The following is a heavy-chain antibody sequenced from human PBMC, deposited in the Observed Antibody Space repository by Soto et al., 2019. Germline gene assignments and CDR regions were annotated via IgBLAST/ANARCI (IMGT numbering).Heavy chain of an antibody. CDR1: GFTFSSYA. Sequence: GGSLRLSCAASGFTFSSYAMSWVRQAPGKGLEWVSAISGSGGSTYYADSVKGRFTISRDNSKNTLYLQMNSLRAEDTAVYYCAKLLDYGDYIYYFDYWGQGTLVTVSS. J-gene: IGHJ4*02. V-gene: IGHV3-23*01. CDR3: AKLLDYGDYIYYFDY. CDR2: ISGSGGST. D-gene: IGHD4-17*01.